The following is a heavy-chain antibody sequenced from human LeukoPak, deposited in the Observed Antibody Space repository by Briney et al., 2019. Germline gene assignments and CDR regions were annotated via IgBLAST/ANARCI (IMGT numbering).Heavy chain of an antibody. V-gene: IGHV3-48*03. CDR2: ISSSGTII. CDR1: GFTLSSYE. Sequence: GRSLRLSCAASGFTLSSYEINWVRQAPGKGLEWVSYISSSGTIIYYADSVEGRFTISRDNAKNSLFLEMNSLRAEDTAVYYCARGYTSSIWGQGTLVTVSS. J-gene: IGHJ4*02. CDR3: ARGYTSSI. D-gene: IGHD6-13*01.